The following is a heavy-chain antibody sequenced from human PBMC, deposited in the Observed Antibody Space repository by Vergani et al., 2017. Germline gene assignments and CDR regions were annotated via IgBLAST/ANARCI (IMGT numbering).Heavy chain of an antibody. CDR2: IRSDESRR. J-gene: IGHJ4*02. V-gene: IGHV3-30*02. Sequence: QVQLVESGGGVVQPGGSLRLSCAASGFTFNSYGMHWVRQAPGKGLEWVASIRSDESRRYYGDSMEGPFTISRDNSKNTLYLQMKSLRPEDTAVYYCAKEGGGYCSGGTCCPECWGQGTLVIVSS. CDR1: GFTFNSYG. CDR3: AKEGGGYCSGGTCCPEC. D-gene: IGHD2-15*01.